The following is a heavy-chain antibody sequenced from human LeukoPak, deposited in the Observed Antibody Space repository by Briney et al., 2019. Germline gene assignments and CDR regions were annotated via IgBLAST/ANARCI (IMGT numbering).Heavy chain of an antibody. CDR1: GITFSRYW. Sequence: GGSLRLSCADSGITFSRYWMNWVRQAPGKGLEWVAVISYDGSNKYYADSVKGRFTISRDNSKNTLYLQMNSLRAEDTAVYYCAKDYSGSSSWIDYWGQGTLVTVSS. CDR3: AKDYSGSSSWIDY. CDR2: ISYDGSNK. V-gene: IGHV3-30*18. J-gene: IGHJ4*02. D-gene: IGHD6-13*01.